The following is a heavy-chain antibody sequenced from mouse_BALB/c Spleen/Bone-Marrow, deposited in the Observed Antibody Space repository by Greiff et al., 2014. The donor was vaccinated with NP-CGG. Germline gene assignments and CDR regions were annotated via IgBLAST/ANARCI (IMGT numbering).Heavy chain of an antibody. V-gene: IGHV5-17*02. CDR2: ISSGSSTI. D-gene: IGHD1-1*01. Sequence: EVQVVESGGGLVQPGGSRKLSCAASGFTFSSFGMHWVHQAPEKGLEWVAYISSGSSTIYYADTVMGRFTISRDNPKNTLFLQMTSLRSEDTAMYYCARSGSSSGYFDYWGQGTTLTVSS. CDR1: GFTFSSFG. J-gene: IGHJ2*01. CDR3: ARSGSSSGYFDY.